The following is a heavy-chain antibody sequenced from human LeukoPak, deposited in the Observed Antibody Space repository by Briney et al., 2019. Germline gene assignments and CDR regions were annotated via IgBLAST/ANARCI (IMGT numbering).Heavy chain of an antibody. V-gene: IGHV3-23*01. Sequence: QTGGSLRLSCAASGFTFSSYTMSWVRQAPGEGLEWLSAINNRGSSTYYAGSVKDRFTISRDNSENTLYLQMNSLTVDDTAVYFCAKERQTGDYFTSVFWGQGTLVTVSS. J-gene: IGHJ4*02. D-gene: IGHD5/OR15-5a*01. CDR1: GFTFSSYT. CDR2: INNRGSST. CDR3: AKERQTGDYFTSVF.